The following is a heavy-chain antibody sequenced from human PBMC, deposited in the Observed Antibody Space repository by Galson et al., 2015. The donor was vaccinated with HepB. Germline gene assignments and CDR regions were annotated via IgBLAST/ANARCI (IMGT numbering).Heavy chain of an antibody. Sequence: LRLSCAASGFTFSSYTMDWVRQAPGKGLEWVSSISRSSNYIFYADSVNGRFTISRDNAKNSLYLQMNSLRAEDTAVYYCARRVGIGSGSTDYWGQGTLVSVSS. D-gene: IGHD1-26*01. V-gene: IGHV3-21*06. CDR1: GFTFSSYT. J-gene: IGHJ4*02. CDR2: ISRSSNYI. CDR3: ARRVGIGSGSTDY.